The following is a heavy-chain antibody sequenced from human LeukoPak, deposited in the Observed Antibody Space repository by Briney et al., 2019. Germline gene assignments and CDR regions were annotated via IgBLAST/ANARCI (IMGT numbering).Heavy chain of an antibody. Sequence: KPSETLSLTCAVYGGSFSGYYWSWIRQPPGKGLEWIGEINHSGSTNYNPSLKSRVTISVDTSKNQFSLKLSSVTAADTAVYYCARRASLWSGLSDAFDIWGQGTMVTVSS. V-gene: IGHV4-34*01. D-gene: IGHD3-3*01. CDR2: INHSGST. J-gene: IGHJ3*02. CDR1: GGSFSGYY. CDR3: ARRASLWSGLSDAFDI.